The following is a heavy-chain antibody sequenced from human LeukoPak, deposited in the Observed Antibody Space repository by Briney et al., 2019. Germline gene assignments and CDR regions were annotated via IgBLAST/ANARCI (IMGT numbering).Heavy chain of an antibody. Sequence: SETLSLTCTVSGGSISSYYWSWLRQPPGKGLEWIGYIYYSGSTYYNPSLKSRVTISVDTSKNQFSLKLSSVTAADTAVYYCARVPYYDFWSGILGGWFDPWGQGTLVTVSS. CDR3: ARVPYYDFWSGILGGWFDP. V-gene: IGHV4-59*08. CDR1: GGSISSYY. J-gene: IGHJ5*02. D-gene: IGHD3-3*01. CDR2: IYYSGST.